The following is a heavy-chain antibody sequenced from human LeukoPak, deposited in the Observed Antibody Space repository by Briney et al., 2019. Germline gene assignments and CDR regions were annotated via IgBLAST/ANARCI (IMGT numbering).Heavy chain of an antibody. D-gene: IGHD5-12*01. Sequence: GGSLRLSCAASEFSVGSNYMTWVRQAPGKGLEWVSLIYSGGSTYYADSVKGRFTISRDNAKNSLYLQMNSLRAEDTAVYYCARDEGGYDYLDYFDYWGQGTLVTVSS. CDR1: EFSVGSNY. CDR2: IYSGGST. J-gene: IGHJ4*02. V-gene: IGHV3-53*01. CDR3: ARDEGGYDYLDYFDY.